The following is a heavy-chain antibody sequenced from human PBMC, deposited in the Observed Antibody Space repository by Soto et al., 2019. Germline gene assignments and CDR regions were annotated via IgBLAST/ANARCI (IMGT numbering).Heavy chain of an antibody. CDR3: VRDLTHYDFWSGPRPGMDV. J-gene: IGHJ6*02. CDR2: ISAYNGNT. D-gene: IGHD3-3*01. V-gene: IGHV1-18*01. Sequence: ASVKVSCKASGYTFTSYGISWVRQAPGQGLEWMGWISAYNGNTNYAQKLQGRVTMTTDTSTRTVYMELRSLRSDDTAVYYCVRDLTHYDFWSGPRPGMDVWGQGTTVTVSS. CDR1: GYTFTSYG.